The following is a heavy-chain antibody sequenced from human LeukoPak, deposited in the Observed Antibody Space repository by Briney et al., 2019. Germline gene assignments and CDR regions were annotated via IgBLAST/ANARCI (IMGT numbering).Heavy chain of an antibody. CDR2: ISWDGGST. D-gene: IGHD2-2*02. CDR1: GFTFDDYA. J-gene: IGHJ3*02. V-gene: IGHV3-43D*04. CDR3: AKQYCSGTSCYTRWFGESNTDAFDI. Sequence: PGGSLRLSCAASGFTFDDYAMHWVRQAPGKGLEWVSLISWDGGSTYYADSVKGRFTISRDNSKNSLYLQMNSLRAEDTALYYCAKQYCSGTSCYTRWFGESNTDAFDIWGQGTMVTVSS.